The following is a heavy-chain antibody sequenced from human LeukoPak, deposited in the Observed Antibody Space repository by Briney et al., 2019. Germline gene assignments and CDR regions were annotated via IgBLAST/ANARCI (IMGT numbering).Heavy chain of an antibody. CDR3: AKESDAFDL. CDR1: GFISDHYA. J-gene: IGHJ3*01. CDR2: ISGDGGGR. Sequence: PGGSLRLSCAASGFISDHYAMDWVRHAPGKGVEWACLISGDGGGRYYTDSVKGRFTIFRDNSKNSLYLQMNSLRTEDTALYYCAKESDAFDLWGQGTMVTVSS. V-gene: IGHV3-43*02.